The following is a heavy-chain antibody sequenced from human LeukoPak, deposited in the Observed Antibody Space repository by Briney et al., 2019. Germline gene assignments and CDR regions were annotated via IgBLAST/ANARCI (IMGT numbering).Heavy chain of an antibody. V-gene: IGHV4-59*01. Sequence: PSETLSLTCTVSGGSISSYYWSWIRQPPGKGLEWIGYIYYSGSTNYNPSLKSRVTISVDTSKNQFSLKLSSVTAADTAVYYCARAPWYDSSGLDYWDQGTLVTVSS. CDR2: IYYSGST. J-gene: IGHJ4*02. CDR3: ARAPWYDSSGLDY. CDR1: GGSISSYY. D-gene: IGHD3-22*01.